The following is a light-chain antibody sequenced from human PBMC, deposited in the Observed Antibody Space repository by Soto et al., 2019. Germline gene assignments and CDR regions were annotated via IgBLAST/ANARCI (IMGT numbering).Light chain of an antibody. J-gene: IGKJ4*01. CDR2: DAS. V-gene: IGKV3-11*01. CDR1: QSVSSY. Sequence: EIVLTQSPATLSLSPGERATLSCRASQSVSSYLAWYQQKPGQAPRLLIYDASNRATGIPARFSGSGSGTDFTLTISSLEPEDFAVYYCQQRSNWPPRPTFGGETKVEIK. CDR3: QQRSNWPPRPT.